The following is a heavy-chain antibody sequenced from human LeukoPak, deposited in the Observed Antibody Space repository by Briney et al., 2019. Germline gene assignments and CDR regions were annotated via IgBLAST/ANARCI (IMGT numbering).Heavy chain of an antibody. CDR1: GGSISSGSYY. J-gene: IGHJ4*02. V-gene: IGHV4-61*02. CDR3: ARDDPLGY. Sequence: SQTLSLTCTVSGGSISSGSYYWSWIRQPAGKGLEWIGRIYTSGSTNYNPSLKSRVTISVDTFKNQVSLKLSSVTAADTAVYYCARDDPLGYCGQGTLVTVSS. CDR2: IYTSGST.